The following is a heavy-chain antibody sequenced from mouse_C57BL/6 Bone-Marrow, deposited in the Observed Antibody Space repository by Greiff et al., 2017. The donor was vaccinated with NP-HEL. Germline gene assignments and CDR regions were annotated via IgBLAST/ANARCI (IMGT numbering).Heavy chain of an antibody. D-gene: IGHD2-1*01. CDR2: ISNLAYSI. V-gene: IGHV5-15*01. CDR1: GFTFSDYG. CDR3: ARHLYYGNYDYAMDY. J-gene: IGHJ4*01. Sequence: EVKLMESGGGLVQPGGSLTLSCAASGFTFSDYGMAWVLQAPRKGPEWVAFISNLAYSIYYADTVTGRFTISRENAKNTLYLEMSSLRSEDTAMYYCARHLYYGNYDYAMDYWGQGTSVTVSS.